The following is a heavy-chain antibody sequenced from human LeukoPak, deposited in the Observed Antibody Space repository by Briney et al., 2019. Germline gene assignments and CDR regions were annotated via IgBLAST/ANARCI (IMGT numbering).Heavy chain of an antibody. Sequence: GGSLRLSCAASGFTFSSYAMHWVRQAPGKGLEWVAFIRYDGSNKYYADSVKGRFTISRDNAKNSLYLQMNSLRAEDTAVYYCARRYYYYYYMDVWGKGTTVTVSS. CDR3: ARRYYYYYYMDV. CDR2: IRYDGSNK. V-gene: IGHV3-30*04. J-gene: IGHJ6*03. CDR1: GFTFSSYA.